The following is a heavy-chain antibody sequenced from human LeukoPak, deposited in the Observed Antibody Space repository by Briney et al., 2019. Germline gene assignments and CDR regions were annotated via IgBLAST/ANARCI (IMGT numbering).Heavy chain of an antibody. CDR1: GCSISSSSYY. Sequence: SETLSLTCTVSGCSISSSSYYWGWIRQPPGKGLEWIGSIYYSGSTYYNPSLKSLVTISVDTSKHQFSLKLSSVTAADTAVYYCARLKTSSSLHSSSQTIDYWGQGALVTVSS. CDR2: IYYSGST. J-gene: IGHJ4*02. V-gene: IGHV4-39*01. D-gene: IGHD6-6*01. CDR3: ARLKTSSSLHSSSQTIDY.